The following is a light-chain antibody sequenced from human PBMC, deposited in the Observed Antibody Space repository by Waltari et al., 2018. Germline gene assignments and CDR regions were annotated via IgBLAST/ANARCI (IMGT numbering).Light chain of an antibody. Sequence: QSALTQPTSVSGSPGQSITISCTGTSSDIGGYNSVSWYQQHPGKAPKLLIYGVNNRPSGVSNRFSGSKSGNTASLTISGLQAEDEADYHCASYTSSFTYVFGTGTEVTVL. CDR1: SSDIGGYNS. CDR3: ASYTSSFTYV. V-gene: IGLV2-14*03. J-gene: IGLJ1*01. CDR2: GVN.